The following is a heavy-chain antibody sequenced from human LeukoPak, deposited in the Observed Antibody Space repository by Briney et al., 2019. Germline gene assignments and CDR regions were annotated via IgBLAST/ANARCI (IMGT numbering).Heavy chain of an antibody. J-gene: IGHJ5*02. Sequence: ASVKVSCKASGYTFTSYDINWMRQATGQGLEWMGWISAYNGNTNYAQKLQGRVTMTTDTSTSTAYMELRSLRSDDTAVYYCARARGSSWFDPWGQGTLVTVSS. D-gene: IGHD6-13*01. CDR3: ARARGSSWFDP. CDR1: GYTFTSYD. V-gene: IGHV1-18*01. CDR2: ISAYNGNT.